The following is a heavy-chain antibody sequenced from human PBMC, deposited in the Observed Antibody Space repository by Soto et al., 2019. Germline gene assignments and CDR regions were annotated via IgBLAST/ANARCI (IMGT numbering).Heavy chain of an antibody. J-gene: IGHJ4*02. CDR2: IIPIFGTA. CDR1: GGTFSSYA. D-gene: IGHD6-19*01. CDR3: AREETPGIAVAFDY. V-gene: IGHV1-69*13. Sequence: SVKVSCKASGGTFSSYAISWVRQAPGQGLEWMGGIIPIFGTANYAQKFQGRVTITADESTSTAYMELSSLRPEDTAVYYCAREETPGIAVAFDYWGQGTLVTVSS.